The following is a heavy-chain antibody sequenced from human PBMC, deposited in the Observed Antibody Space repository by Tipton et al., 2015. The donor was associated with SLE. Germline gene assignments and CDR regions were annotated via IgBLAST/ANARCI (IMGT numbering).Heavy chain of an antibody. D-gene: IGHD6-13*01. Sequence: QLVQSGAEVKKPGSSVKVSCKASGDTFSNYAISWVRQAPGQGLEWMGWMNPNSGNTDYARKFQGRVTMTTNTSISTAYMELSSLRFEDTAVYYCARGPRYSSSWNWVHPRGQGTLVTVSS. CDR3: ARGPRYSSSWNWVHP. CDR1: GDTFSNYA. V-gene: IGHV1-8*02. CDR2: MNPNSGNT. J-gene: IGHJ5*02.